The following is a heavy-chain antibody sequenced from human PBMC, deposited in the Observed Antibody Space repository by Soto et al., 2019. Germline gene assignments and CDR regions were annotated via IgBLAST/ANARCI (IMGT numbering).Heavy chain of an antibody. CDR2: INAYNGNT. CDR1: GYTFTSYG. CDR3: ARSLWKQLDRDDAFDI. J-gene: IGHJ3*02. D-gene: IGHD6-13*01. V-gene: IGHV1-18*01. Sequence: QVQRVQSGAEVKKPGASVKVSCKASGYTFTSYGISWVRQAPGQGLEWMGWINAYNGNTNYAQKLQGRVTMTTDTAKSTAYVEMRSLRSDDTAVYYWARSLWKQLDRDDAFDIWGQGTMVTVSS.